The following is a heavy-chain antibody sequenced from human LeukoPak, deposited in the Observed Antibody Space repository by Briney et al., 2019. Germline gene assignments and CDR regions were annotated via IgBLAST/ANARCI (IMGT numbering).Heavy chain of an antibody. CDR1: GFTFSTYY. Sequence: GGSLRLSCAASGFTFSTYYMNWVRQAPGKGLEWVSFITGSSSYIYYTDSVKGRFTISRDNAKNSLFLQMNSLRDEDTAVYYCASGFSSSPYFDYWGQGTLVTVSS. D-gene: IGHD6-6*01. CDR3: ASGFSSSPYFDY. CDR2: ITGSSSYI. J-gene: IGHJ4*02. V-gene: IGHV3-21*01.